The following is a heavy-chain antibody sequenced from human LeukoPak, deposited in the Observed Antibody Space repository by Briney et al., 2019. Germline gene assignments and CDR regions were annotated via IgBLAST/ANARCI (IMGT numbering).Heavy chain of an antibody. V-gene: IGHV1-69*05. CDR2: IFPIFGTA. CDR1: GGTFSSYA. D-gene: IGHD1-1*01. CDR3: ARGPELERFDY. J-gene: IGHJ4*02. Sequence: SVKVSCKASGGTFSSYAISWVRQAPGQGLEWMGGIFPIFGTANYAQKFQGRVTITTDESTSTAYMELSSLRSEDTAVYYCARGPELERFDYWGQGTLVTVSS.